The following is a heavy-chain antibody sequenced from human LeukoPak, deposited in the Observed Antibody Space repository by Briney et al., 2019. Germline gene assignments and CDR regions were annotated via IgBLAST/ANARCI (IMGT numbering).Heavy chain of an antibody. D-gene: IGHD1-7*01. Sequence: PSETLSLTCTVSGGSISSYYWSWIQQPAGKGLEWIGRIYTSGSTNYNPSLKSRVTMSVDTSKNQFSLKLSSVTAADTAVYYCARELELSYYYYYMDVWGKGTTVTVSS. CDR3: ARELELSYYYYYMDV. CDR1: GGSISSYY. CDR2: IYTSGST. J-gene: IGHJ6*03. V-gene: IGHV4-4*07.